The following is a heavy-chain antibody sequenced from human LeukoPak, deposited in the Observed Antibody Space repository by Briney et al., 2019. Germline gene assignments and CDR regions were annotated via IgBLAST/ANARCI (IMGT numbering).Heavy chain of an antibody. J-gene: IGHJ2*01. Sequence: SETLSLTCTVSGGSISSYYWSWIRQPPGKGLEWIGYIYYSGSTNYNPSLKSRVTISVDTSKNQFSLKLSSVTAADTAVYYCARRAVVVAATFWYFDLWGRGTLVTVS. CDR3: ARRAVVVAATFWYFDL. CDR1: GGSISSYY. CDR2: IYYSGST. D-gene: IGHD2-15*01. V-gene: IGHV4-59*08.